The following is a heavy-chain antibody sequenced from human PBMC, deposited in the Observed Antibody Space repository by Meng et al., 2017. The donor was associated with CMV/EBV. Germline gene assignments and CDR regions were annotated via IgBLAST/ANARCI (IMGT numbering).Heavy chain of an antibody. D-gene: IGHD6-13*01. CDR2: IYYSGST. Sequence: ESLKISCTVPGGSISSSSYYWGWIRQPPGKGLEWIGSIYYSGSTYYNPSLKSRVTISVDTSKNQFSLKLSSVTAADTAVYYCAKDYSSSWQSDAFDIWGQGTMVTVSS. J-gene: IGHJ3*02. CDR1: GGSISSSSYY. V-gene: IGHV4-39*02. CDR3: AKDYSSSWQSDAFDI.